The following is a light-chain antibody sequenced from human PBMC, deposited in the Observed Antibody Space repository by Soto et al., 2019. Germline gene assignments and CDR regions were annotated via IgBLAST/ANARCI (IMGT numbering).Light chain of an antibody. Sequence: QSVLTQPASVSGSPRQSITISCTGTSSDIGGYDYVSWYQQHPGKAPKLIIYEVSNRPSGVSNRFSGSKSGNMASLTISGLQAEDEADYYCSSYSSTSTFVFGTGTKLTVL. CDR1: SSDIGGYDY. J-gene: IGLJ1*01. V-gene: IGLV2-14*01. CDR2: EVS. CDR3: SSYSSTSTFV.